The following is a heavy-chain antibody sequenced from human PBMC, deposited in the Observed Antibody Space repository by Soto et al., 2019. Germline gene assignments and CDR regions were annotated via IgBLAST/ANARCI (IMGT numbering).Heavy chain of an antibody. D-gene: IGHD3-3*01. CDR2: IKQDGSEK. CDR3: ASASYDFARWDSPGMDV. CDR1: GFTFSSYW. V-gene: IGHV3-7*01. J-gene: IGHJ6*02. Sequence: HPGGSLRLSCAASGFTFSSYWLSWVRQAPGKGLEWVANIKQDGSEKYYVDSVKRRFTICRDNAKNSLYLQMNSLRAEDTAVYYCASASYDFARWDSPGMDVWGQGTKGTVSS.